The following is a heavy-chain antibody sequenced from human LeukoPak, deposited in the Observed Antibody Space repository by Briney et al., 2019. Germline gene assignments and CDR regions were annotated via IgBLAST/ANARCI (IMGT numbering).Heavy chain of an antibody. Sequence: SDTLSLTCTVSGGSVSIINYDWGWIRQPPGKGLEWIGNIHYTGKTYYNPSLKSRVTLSVDTSKNQFSLKLSSVTAPDTAVYYCERLGYSSARVTWFDPWGQGTLVTVSS. J-gene: IGHJ5*02. V-gene: IGHV4-39*01. CDR3: ERLGYSSARVTWFDP. CDR2: IHYTGKT. D-gene: IGHD5-12*01. CDR1: GGSVSIINYD.